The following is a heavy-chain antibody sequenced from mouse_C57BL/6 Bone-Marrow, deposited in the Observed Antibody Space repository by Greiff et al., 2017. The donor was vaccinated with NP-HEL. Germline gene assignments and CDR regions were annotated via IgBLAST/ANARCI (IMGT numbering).Heavy chain of an antibody. V-gene: IGHV1-55*01. Sequence: QVQLQQPGAELVKPGASVKMSCKASGYTFTSYWITWVKQRPGQGLEWIGDIYPGSGSTNYHETFKSKSTLPVDPSSSTAYMQLSRLTSEDSAVYYCARLGTTVVATRYFDVWGTGTTVTVSS. CDR3: ARLGTTVVATRYFDV. CDR1: GYTFTSYW. D-gene: IGHD1-1*01. J-gene: IGHJ1*03. CDR2: IYPGSGST.